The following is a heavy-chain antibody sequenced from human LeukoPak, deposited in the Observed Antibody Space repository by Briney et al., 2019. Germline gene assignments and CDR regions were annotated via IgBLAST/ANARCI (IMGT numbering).Heavy chain of an antibody. D-gene: IGHD5-18*01. J-gene: IGHJ6*02. CDR1: GGSISSYY. V-gene: IGHV4-59*01. CDR2: IYYSGST. Sequence: SETLSLTCTVSGGSISSYYWSWIRQPPGKGLEWIGYIYYSGSTNYNPSLKSRVTISVDTSKNQFSLKLSSVTAADTAVYYCAREAGYSYGPRPYYYYGMDVWGQGTTVTVSS. CDR3: AREAGYSYGPRPYYYYGMDV.